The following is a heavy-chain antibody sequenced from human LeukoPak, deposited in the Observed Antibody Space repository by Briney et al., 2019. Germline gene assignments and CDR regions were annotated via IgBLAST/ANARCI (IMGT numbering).Heavy chain of an antibody. V-gene: IGHV3-11*01. CDR1: GFTFSDYY. CDR2: ISSSGSTI. J-gene: IGHJ6*03. D-gene: IGHD6-13*01. CDR3: ARPAASPYYYYYYMDV. Sequence: PGGSLRLSCAASGFTFSDYYMSWIRQAPGKGLEWVSYISSSGSTIYYADSVKGRFTISRDNAKNSLYLQMNSLRAEDTAVYYYARPAASPYYYYYYMDVWGKGTTVTVSS.